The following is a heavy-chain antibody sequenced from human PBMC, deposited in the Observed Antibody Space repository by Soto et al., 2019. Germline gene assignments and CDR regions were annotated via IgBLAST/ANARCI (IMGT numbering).Heavy chain of an antibody. CDR1: GGSISSGGYY. CDR3: ARDDYIWGRDY. J-gene: IGHJ4*02. V-gene: IGHV4-31*03. D-gene: IGHD3-16*01. CDR2: IYYSGST. Sequence: SETLSLTCTVSGGSISSGGYYWSWIRQHPGKGLEWIGYIYYSGSTYYNPSLKSRVTISVDTSKNQFSLKLSSVTAADTAVYYCARDDYIWGRDYWGQGTLVTVSS.